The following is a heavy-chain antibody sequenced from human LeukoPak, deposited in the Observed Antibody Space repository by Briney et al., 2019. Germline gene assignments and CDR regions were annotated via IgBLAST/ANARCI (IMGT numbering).Heavy chain of an antibody. CDR3: AKDLVRYDFNY. CDR1: GFTFSSYA. Sequence: GGSLRLTCAASGFTFSSYAMSWVRQAPGKGLEWVSAISGSGGSTYYADSVKGRFTISRDNSKNTLYLQMNSLRAEDTAVYYCAKDLVRYDFNYWAQGTLVTVSS. V-gene: IGHV3-23*01. J-gene: IGHJ4*02. D-gene: IGHD3-3*01. CDR2: ISGSGGST.